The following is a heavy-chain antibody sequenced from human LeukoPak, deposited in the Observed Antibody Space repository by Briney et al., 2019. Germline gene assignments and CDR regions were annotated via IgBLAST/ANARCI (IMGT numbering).Heavy chain of an antibody. J-gene: IGHJ6*02. CDR1: GYTFTGYY. CDR3: ARDSQYYDILTGYSNYYYGMDV. CDR2: INPNSGGT. D-gene: IGHD3-9*01. Sequence: ASVKVSCKASGYTFTGYYMHWVRQAPAQGLEWMGWINPNSGGTNYAQKFQGRVTMTRDTSISTAYMELSRLRSDDTAVYYCARDSQYYDILTGYSNYYYGMDVWGQGTTVTVSS. V-gene: IGHV1-2*02.